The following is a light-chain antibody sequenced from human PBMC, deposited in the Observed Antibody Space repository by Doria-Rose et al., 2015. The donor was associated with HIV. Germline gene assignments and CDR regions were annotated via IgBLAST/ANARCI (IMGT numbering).Light chain of an antibody. CDR3: HQYGTSWT. V-gene: IGKV3-20*01. CDR2: DGS. J-gene: IGKJ1*01. CDR1: QSFSSTY. Sequence: TQFPGTLSLSPGERATLSCRASQSFSSTYLAWYQQKPGQAPSLLIYDGSTRAAGIPDRFSASGSGTDFTLTINRLEPEDFALYYCHQYGTSWTFGQGTKVEI.